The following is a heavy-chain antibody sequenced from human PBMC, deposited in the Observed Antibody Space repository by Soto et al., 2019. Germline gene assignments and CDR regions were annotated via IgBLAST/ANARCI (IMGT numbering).Heavy chain of an antibody. J-gene: IGHJ4*02. CDR1: GGSISSSKW. CDR2: ISSSSSTI. V-gene: IGHV3-48*02. CDR3: ARNYYDSSGPYFDY. D-gene: IGHD3-22*01. Sequence: ETLSLTCAVYGGSISSSKWWSWVRQPPGKGLEWVSYISSSSSTIYYADSVKGRFTISRDNAKNSLYLQMNSLRDEDTAVYYCARNYYDSSGPYFDYWGQGTLVTVSS.